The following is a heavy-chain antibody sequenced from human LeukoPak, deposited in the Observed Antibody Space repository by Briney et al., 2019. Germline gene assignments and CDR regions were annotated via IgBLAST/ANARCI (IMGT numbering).Heavy chain of an antibody. CDR1: GFTFSSYA. Sequence: GGSLRLSCAASGFTFSSYAMSWVRQAPGKGLEWVSAISGSGGSTYYADSVKGRFTISRDNSKNTLYLQMNSLRAEDTAVYYCAKLPSVVPAAMGEDAFDIWGQGTMVTVSS. V-gene: IGHV3-23*01. J-gene: IGHJ3*02. D-gene: IGHD2-2*01. CDR3: AKLPSVVPAAMGEDAFDI. CDR2: ISGSGGST.